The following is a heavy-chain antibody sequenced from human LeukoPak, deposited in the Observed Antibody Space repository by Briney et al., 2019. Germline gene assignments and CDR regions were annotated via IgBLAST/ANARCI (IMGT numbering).Heavy chain of an antibody. CDR2: ISGSGGST. CDR3: AKVGATEGVTFDI. Sequence: PGGSLRLSCEASGFTFSSYTMNWVRQAPGKGLEWVSAISGSGGSTYYADSVKGRFTISRGNSKNTLYLQMNSLRAEDTAVYYCAKVGATEGVTFDIWGQGTMVTVSS. CDR1: GFTFSSYT. D-gene: IGHD1-26*01. V-gene: IGHV3-23*01. J-gene: IGHJ3*02.